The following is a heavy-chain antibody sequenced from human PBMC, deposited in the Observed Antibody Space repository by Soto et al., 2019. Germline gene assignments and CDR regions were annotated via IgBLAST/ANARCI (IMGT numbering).Heavy chain of an antibody. Sequence: SRILACLSSVFTCEDYSVEWVLQVAVNCLEWVAGISGNSVSSGYADSVRGRFTVSRDNAKNSLFLQMSSLSPEDTALYYCTKRRSARTGFDDFDLWGQGTMVTVSS. J-gene: IGHJ3*01. CDR1: VFTCEDYS. V-gene: IGHV3-9*01. CDR3: TKRRSARTGFDDFDL. CDR2: ISGNSVSS. D-gene: IGHD3-10*01.